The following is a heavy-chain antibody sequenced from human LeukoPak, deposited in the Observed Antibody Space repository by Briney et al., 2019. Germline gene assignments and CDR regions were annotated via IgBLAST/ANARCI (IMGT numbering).Heavy chain of an antibody. D-gene: IGHD2-2*01. CDR1: GFTFSSYG. V-gene: IGHV3-30*18. CDR3: AKLAGVVPAATTPFDY. Sequence: PGRSLRLSCAASGFTFSSYGMHWVRQAPGKGLEWVAVISYDGSNKYYADSVKGRFTIPRDNSKNTLYLQMNSLRAEDTAVYYCAKLAGVVPAATTPFDYWGQGTLVTVSS. CDR2: ISYDGSNK. J-gene: IGHJ4*02.